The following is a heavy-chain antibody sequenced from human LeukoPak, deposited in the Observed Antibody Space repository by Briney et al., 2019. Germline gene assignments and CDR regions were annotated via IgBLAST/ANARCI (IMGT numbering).Heavy chain of an antibody. CDR2: INPSGGST. D-gene: IGHD6-13*01. CDR3: ARSPTWDSSSWYVPYYYYYYMDV. Sequence: ASVKVSCKASGYTFTSYYMHWVRQAPGQGLEWMGIINPSGGSTSYAQKFQGRVTMTTDTSTSTAYMELRSLRSDDTAVYYCARSPTWDSSSWYVPYYYYYYMDVWGKGTTVTISS. CDR1: GYTFTSYY. V-gene: IGHV1-46*01. J-gene: IGHJ6*03.